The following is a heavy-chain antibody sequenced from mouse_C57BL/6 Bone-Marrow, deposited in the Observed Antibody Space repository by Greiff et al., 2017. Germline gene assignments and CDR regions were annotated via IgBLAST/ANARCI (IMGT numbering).Heavy chain of an antibody. Sequence: VKLQESGPGLVQPSQSLSITCTVSGFSLTSYGIHWVRQSPGKGLEWLGVIWRGGSTDYNAAFISRLSISKDNSKSQVFFKKNSLQADDTAIYYCAITTVYYARDYWGQGTSVTVSS. CDR2: IWRGGST. CDR3: AITTVYYARDY. CDR1: GFSLTSYG. D-gene: IGHD1-1*01. V-gene: IGHV2-2*01. J-gene: IGHJ4*01.